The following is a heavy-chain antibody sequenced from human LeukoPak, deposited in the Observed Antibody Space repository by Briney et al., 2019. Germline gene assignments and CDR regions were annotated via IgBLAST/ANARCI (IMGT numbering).Heavy chain of an antibody. Sequence: ASVKVSCKASGGTFSSYAISWVRQAPGQGLEWMGRIIPILGIANYAQKFQGRVTITADKSTSTAYMELSSLRSEDTAVYYCARAGTVLRYFDWLLNAFDIWGQGTMVTVSS. J-gene: IGHJ3*02. CDR1: GGTFSSYA. CDR2: IIPILGIA. V-gene: IGHV1-69*04. CDR3: ARAGTVLRYFDWLLNAFDI. D-gene: IGHD3-9*01.